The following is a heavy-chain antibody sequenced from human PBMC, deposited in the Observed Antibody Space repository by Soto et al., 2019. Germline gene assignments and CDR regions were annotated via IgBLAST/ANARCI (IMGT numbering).Heavy chain of an antibody. Sequence: SETLSLTCAVYGGSFSGYYWSWIRQPPGKGLEWIGEINHSGSTYYNPSLKSRVTISVDTSKNQFSLKLSSVTAADTAVYYCARVPLRFPSYYYDSSGYYKITFGAFDIWGQGTMVTVSS. CDR2: INHSGST. CDR3: ARVPLRFPSYYYDSSGYYKITFGAFDI. CDR1: GGSFSGYY. V-gene: IGHV4-34*01. J-gene: IGHJ3*02. D-gene: IGHD3-22*01.